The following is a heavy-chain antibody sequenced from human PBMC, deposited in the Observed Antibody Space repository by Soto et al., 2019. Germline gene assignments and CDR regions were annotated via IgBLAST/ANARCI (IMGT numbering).Heavy chain of an antibody. CDR3: AKYGGNSVGCDY. CDR1: GSTFSSYA. J-gene: IGHJ4*02. V-gene: IGHV3-30-3*01. Sequence: GSLRLSCAASGSTFSSYAIHWVRQAPGRGLEWVAHLSSDGNNKHYADSVKGRFTISTDKSENTLYLQMNSLRAEDTAVYYCAKYGGNSVGCDYWGQGTQVTVPQ. CDR2: LSSDGNNK. D-gene: IGHD2-21*02.